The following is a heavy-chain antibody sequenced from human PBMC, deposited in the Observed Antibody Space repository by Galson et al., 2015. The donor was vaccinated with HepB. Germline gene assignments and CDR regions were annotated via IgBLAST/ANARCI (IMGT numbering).Heavy chain of an antibody. CDR2: IYYNGTT. V-gene: IGHV4-59*01. CDR3: ARVGDLRVTERGYFDP. Sequence: ETLSLTCTVSGGSINNYYWSWIRQPPGKGPEWIGYIYYNGTTNYNPSLKSRVIISVDTSTKQLFLQLTPVTAADTAVYYCARVGDLRVTERGYFDPWGQGTLVSVSS. J-gene: IGHJ4*02. CDR1: GGSINNYY. D-gene: IGHD2-21*02.